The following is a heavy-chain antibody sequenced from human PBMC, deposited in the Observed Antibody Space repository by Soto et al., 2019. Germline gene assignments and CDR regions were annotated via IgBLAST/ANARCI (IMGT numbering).Heavy chain of an antibody. CDR1: GFTFSNYS. V-gene: IGHV3-48*01. Sequence: PGGSLRLSCAASGFTFSNYSMNWVRQAPGKGLEWVSYISSSSSTIYYADSVKGRFTISRDNAKNSLYLQMNSLRAEDTAVYYCARGYYDILTGYYIDYYYYYMDVWGKGTTVTVSS. CDR3: ARGYYDILTGYYIDYYYYYMDV. D-gene: IGHD3-9*01. CDR2: ISSSSSTI. J-gene: IGHJ6*03.